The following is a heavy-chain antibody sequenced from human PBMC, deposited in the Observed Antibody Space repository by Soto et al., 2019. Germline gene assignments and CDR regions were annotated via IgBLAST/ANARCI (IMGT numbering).Heavy chain of an antibody. CDR2: ISYDGSNK. V-gene: IGHV3-30*04. D-gene: IGHD1-1*01. CDR3: ARAQGTGAFDI. CDR1: GFTFSSYA. Sequence: GGSLRLSCAASGFTFSSYAMHWVRQAPGKGLEWVAVISYDGSNKYYADSVKGRFTNSRDNSKNTLYLQMNSLRAEDTAVYYCARAQGTGAFDIWGQGTMVTVSS. J-gene: IGHJ3*02.